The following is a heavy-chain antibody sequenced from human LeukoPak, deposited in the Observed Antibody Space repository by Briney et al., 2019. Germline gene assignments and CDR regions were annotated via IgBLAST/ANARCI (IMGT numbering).Heavy chain of an antibody. CDR1: GFTFSSYA. Sequence: GGSLRLSCAASGFTFSSYAMSWVRQAPGKRLEWVSAISGGGGTTYSDSVKGRFTISRDNSKNTLFLQMNSLRAEDTAVYYCATGGAARGYFQHWGQGALVTVSS. D-gene: IGHD6-6*01. CDR2: ISGGGGTT. CDR3: ATGGAARGYFQH. V-gene: IGHV3-23*01. J-gene: IGHJ1*01.